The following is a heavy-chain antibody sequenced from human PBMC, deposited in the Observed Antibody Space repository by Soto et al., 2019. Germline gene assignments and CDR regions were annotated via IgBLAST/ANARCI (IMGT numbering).Heavy chain of an antibody. J-gene: IGHJ4*02. D-gene: IGHD3-3*01. CDR3: ATADGFGVVTPFFEY. Sequence: QLRLQESGPGLVKPSETLSLTCTVSGGSISSRSHYWGWIRQSPGKHLEWIGSSYYRGSTHYNPSLKTRVTISVDTSKNQVSLKVYSVTAADTAVYSCATADGFGVVTPFFEYWGQGILVTVSS. V-gene: IGHV4-39*01. CDR2: SYYRGST. CDR1: GGSISSRSHY.